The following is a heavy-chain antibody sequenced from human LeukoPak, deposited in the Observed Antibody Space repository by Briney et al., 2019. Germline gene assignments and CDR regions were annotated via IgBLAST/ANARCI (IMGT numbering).Heavy chain of an antibody. CDR1: GFTFTSSA. D-gene: IGHD4-17*01. J-gene: IGHJ4*02. CDR2: IVVGSGNT. V-gene: IGHV1-58*02. Sequence: SVKVSCKASGFTFTSSAMQWVRQARGQRLEWIGWIVVGSGNTNYAQKFQERVTITRDMSTSTAYMELSSLRSEDTAVYYCAAGSTVTNFVNYWGQGTLVTVSS. CDR3: AAGSTVTNFVNY.